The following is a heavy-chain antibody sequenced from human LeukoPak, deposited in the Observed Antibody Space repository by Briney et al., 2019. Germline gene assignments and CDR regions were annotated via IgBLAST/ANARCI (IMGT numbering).Heavy chain of an antibody. CDR3: ARVGNWNDVENWFDP. V-gene: IGHV4-59*08. Sequence: PSETLSLTCTVSGGSISSYYWSWIRQPPGKGLEWIGDIYYSGSTNYNPSLKSRVTISVDTSKNQFSLKLSSVTAADTAVYYCARVGNWNDVENWFDPWGQGTLVTVSS. CDR1: GGSISSYY. CDR2: IYYSGST. D-gene: IGHD1-1*01. J-gene: IGHJ5*02.